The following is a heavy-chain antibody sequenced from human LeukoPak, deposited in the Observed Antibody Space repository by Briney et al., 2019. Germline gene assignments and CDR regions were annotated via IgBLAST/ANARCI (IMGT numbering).Heavy chain of an antibody. Sequence: SETLSLTCNVSGDSISPYYWTWIRQSPGKGLEWIGYIYYSGSTDYNPSLKSRVTISVDTSKNQFSLNPSSVTAADTAVYYCARGRLSDYTFWSGYKELDYWGQGTLVTVSS. V-gene: IGHV4-59*01. CDR1: GDSISPYY. D-gene: IGHD3-3*01. CDR2: IYYSGST. CDR3: ARGRLSDYTFWSGYKELDY. J-gene: IGHJ4*02.